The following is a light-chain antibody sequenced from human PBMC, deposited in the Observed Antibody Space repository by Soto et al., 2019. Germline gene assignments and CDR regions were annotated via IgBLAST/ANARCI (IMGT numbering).Light chain of an antibody. CDR3: HQYDSSPLT. V-gene: IGKV3-20*01. J-gene: IGKJ4*01. CDR2: GAS. CDR1: QSVSSSY. Sequence: DIVLTQSPGTLYLSPGERATLSCRASQSVSSSYLARYQQKPGQAPRLPLYGASSRATGIPDRFSGNESGTDFTLTISRREPEDFAVYYCHQYDSSPLTFGGETKVDIK.